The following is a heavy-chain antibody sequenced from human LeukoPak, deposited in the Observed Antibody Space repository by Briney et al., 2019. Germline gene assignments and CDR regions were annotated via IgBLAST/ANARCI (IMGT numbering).Heavy chain of an antibody. CDR1: GFTFSNYW. CDR3: ARDPTVSGITIFGVVNDY. CDR2: IGQDGRET. V-gene: IGHV3-7*01. Sequence: GGSLRLSCVVSGFTFSNYWMDWVRQAPRKGLEWVAFIGQDGRETNYAGSVKGRFTISRDNAKNSLYLQMNSLRAEDTAVYYCARDPTVSGITIFGVVNDYWGQGTLVTVSS. D-gene: IGHD3-3*01. J-gene: IGHJ4*02.